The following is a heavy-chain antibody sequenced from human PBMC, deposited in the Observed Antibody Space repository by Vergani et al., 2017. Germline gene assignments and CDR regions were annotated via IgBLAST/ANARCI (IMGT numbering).Heavy chain of an antibody. Sequence: QVQLVQSGAEVKKPGASVKVSCKASGYTFTSYYMHWVRQAPGQGLEWMGIINPSGGSTSYAQKFQGRVTMTRDTSTSTVYMELSSLRSEDTAVYYCARERVTRFLEWLLYRGFDIWGQGTMVTLSS. D-gene: IGHD3-3*01. J-gene: IGHJ3*02. CDR1: GYTFTSYY. V-gene: IGHV1-46*01. CDR2: INPSGGST. CDR3: ARERVTRFLEWLLYRGFDI.